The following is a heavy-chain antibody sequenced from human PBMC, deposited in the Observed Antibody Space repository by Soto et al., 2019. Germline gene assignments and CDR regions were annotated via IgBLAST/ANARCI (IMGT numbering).Heavy chain of an antibody. CDR1: GGSISSYY. J-gene: IGHJ6*02. Sequence: SETQSLPCTVSGGSISSYYWSWIRQPPGKGLEWIGYIYYSGSTNYNPSLKSRVTISVDTSKNQFSLKLSPVTAADTAVYYCARGDYDILTGCPYYYYGMDVWGQGTTVTVSS. D-gene: IGHD3-9*01. CDR3: ARGDYDILTGCPYYYYGMDV. V-gene: IGHV4-59*01. CDR2: IYYSGST.